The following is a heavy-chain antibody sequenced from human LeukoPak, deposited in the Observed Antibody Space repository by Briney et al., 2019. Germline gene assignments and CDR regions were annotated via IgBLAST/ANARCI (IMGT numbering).Heavy chain of an antibody. V-gene: IGHV4-39*01. J-gene: IGHJ4*02. CDR2: IYYSVST. CDR1: GGSISSSSYY. CDR3: ARGPYYDSSGYYLTLFDY. D-gene: IGHD3-22*01. Sequence: SETLSVTCTVSGGSISSSSYYWGWIRQPPGEGLGWIGSIYYSVSTYYNPSLKSRVTISVDTSKNQFSLKLSSVTAADTAVYYCARGPYYDSSGYYLTLFDYWGQGTLVTVSS.